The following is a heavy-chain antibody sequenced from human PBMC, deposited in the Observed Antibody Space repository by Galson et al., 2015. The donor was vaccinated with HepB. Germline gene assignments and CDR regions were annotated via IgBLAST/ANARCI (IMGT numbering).Heavy chain of an antibody. CDR1: GGTFSSYA. CDR2: IIPIFGTA. J-gene: IGHJ3*02. V-gene: IGHV1-69*13. CDR3: ARDRGRDQRAFDI. D-gene: IGHD2-2*01. Sequence: SVKVSCKASGGTFSSYAISWVRQAPGQGLEWMGGIIPIFGTASYAQKFQGRVTITADESTSTAYMELSSLRSEDTAVYYCARDRGRDQRAFDIWGQGTMVTVSS.